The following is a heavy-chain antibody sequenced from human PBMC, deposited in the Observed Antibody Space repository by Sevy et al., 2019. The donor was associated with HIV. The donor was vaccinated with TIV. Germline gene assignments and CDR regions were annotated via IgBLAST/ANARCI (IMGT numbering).Heavy chain of an antibody. V-gene: IGHV4-59*01. CDR3: ASGIYCSGGSCSDY. D-gene: IGHD2-15*01. J-gene: IGHJ4*02. CDR2: IYYSGST. CDR1: GGSISSYY. Sequence: SETLSLTCTVSGGSISSYYWSWIRQPPGKGLEWIGYIYYSGSTNYNPSLKSRVTISVDTSKNQFSLKLISVTAADTAVYYCASGIYCSGGSCSDYWGQGTLVTVSS.